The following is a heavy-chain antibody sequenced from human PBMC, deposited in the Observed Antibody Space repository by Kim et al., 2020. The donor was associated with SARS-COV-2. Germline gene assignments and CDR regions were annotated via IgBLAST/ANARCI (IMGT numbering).Heavy chain of an antibody. Sequence: SVKVSCKASGGTFSSYAISWVRQAPGQGLEWMGRIIPILGIANYAQKFQGRVTITADKSTSTAYMELSSLRSEDMAVYYCYLETYYYDSSEGDYWGQGTLVTVSS. V-gene: IGHV1-69*04. CDR3: YLETYYYDSSEGDY. CDR1: GGTFSSYA. D-gene: IGHD3-22*01. CDR2: IIPILGIA. J-gene: IGHJ4*02.